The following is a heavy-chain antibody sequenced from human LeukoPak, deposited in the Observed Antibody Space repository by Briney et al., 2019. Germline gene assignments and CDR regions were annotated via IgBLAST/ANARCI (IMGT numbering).Heavy chain of an antibody. J-gene: IGHJ5*02. Sequence: SSETLSLTCAVYGGSFSGYYWSWIRQPPGKGLEWIGEINHSGSTNYNQSLKSRVTISVDTSKNQFSLKLSSVTAADTAVYYCARGGHVVVPAALVTDWFDPWGQGTLVTVSS. CDR3: ARGGHVVVPAALVTDWFDP. CDR2: INHSGST. CDR1: GGSFSGYY. D-gene: IGHD2-2*01. V-gene: IGHV4-34*01.